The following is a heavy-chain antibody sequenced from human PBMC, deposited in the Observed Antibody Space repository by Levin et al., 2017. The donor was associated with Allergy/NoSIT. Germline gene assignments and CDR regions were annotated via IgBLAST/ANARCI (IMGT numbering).Heavy chain of an antibody. Sequence: PGGSLRLSCAASGFTFRNYGMYWVRQAPGKGLEWLAIISYDGSNKYYADSVKGRFTISRDNSKNTLYLQMNSLRPEDTALYYCAKDLGVGEADWYFDLWGRGTLVTVSS. D-gene: IGHD1-26*01. CDR3: AKDLGVGEADWYFDL. CDR2: ISYDGSNK. CDR1: GFTFRNYG. V-gene: IGHV3-30*18. J-gene: IGHJ2*01.